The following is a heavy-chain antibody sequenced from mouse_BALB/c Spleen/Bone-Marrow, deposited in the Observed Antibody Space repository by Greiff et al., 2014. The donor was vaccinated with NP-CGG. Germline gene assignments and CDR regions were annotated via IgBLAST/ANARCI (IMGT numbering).Heavy chain of an antibody. D-gene: IGHD1-2*01. CDR3: ARSTTATYFDV. CDR2: IHPNSGNT. J-gene: IGHJ1*01. V-gene: IGHV1S130*01. Sequence: VNLVESGSVLVRPGASVKLSKASGYTFTSSWMHWAKQRPGQGLEWIGEIHPNSGNTNYNEKFKGKATLTVDTSSSTAYVDLSSLTSEDSAVYYCARSTTATYFDVWGAGTTVTVSS. CDR1: GYTFTSSW.